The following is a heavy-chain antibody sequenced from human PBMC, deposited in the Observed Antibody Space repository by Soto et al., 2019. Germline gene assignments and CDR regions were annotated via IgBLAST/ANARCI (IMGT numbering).Heavy chain of an antibody. CDR2: ISSEGAST. Sequence: PGGSLRLSCAASGFTFSSYGMHWVRQAPGKGLEYVASISSEGASTYHADSVKGRFIISRDNSKNTLYLQMSSLRAEDTAVYYCVKDRYVDYWGQGILVTVSS. CDR1: GFTFSSYG. V-gene: IGHV3-64D*06. CDR3: VKDRYVDY. J-gene: IGHJ4*02.